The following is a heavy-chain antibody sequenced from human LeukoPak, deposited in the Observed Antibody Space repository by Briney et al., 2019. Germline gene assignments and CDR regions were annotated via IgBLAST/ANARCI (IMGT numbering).Heavy chain of an antibody. D-gene: IGHD5-24*01. J-gene: IGHJ4*02. Sequence: GGSLRLSCAASGFTVSSNYMSWVRQAPGKGLEWVSVIYSGGGTYYADSVRGRFTISRDNSKNTLYLQMNSLRAEDTAVYYCARGASRDGSGYWGQGTLVTVSS. CDR1: GFTVSSNY. CDR2: IYSGGGT. V-gene: IGHV3-66*01. CDR3: ARGASRDGSGY.